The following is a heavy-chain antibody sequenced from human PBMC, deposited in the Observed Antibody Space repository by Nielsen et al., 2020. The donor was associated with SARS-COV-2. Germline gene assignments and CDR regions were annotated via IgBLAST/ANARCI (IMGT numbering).Heavy chain of an antibody. CDR1: GYTFTGYY. Sequence: ASVKVSCKASGYTFTGYYMHWVRQAPGQGLEWMGRINPNSGGTNYAQKFQGRVTMTRDTSISTAYMELSRLRSDDTVVYYCARGLSSGWYVGFDYWGQGTLVTVSS. CDR3: ARGLSSGWYVGFDY. V-gene: IGHV1-2*05. CDR2: INPNSGGT. D-gene: IGHD6-19*01. J-gene: IGHJ4*02.